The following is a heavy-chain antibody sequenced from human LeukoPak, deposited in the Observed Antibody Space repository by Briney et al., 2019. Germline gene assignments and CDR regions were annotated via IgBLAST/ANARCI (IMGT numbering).Heavy chain of an antibody. CDR1: GGSFSGYY. Sequence: SETLSLTCAVYGGSFSGYYWGWIRQPPGKGLEWIGSIYYSGSTYYNPSLKSRVTISVDTSKNQFSLKLSSVTAADTAVYYCARQMEYCSSTSCYAYYFDYWGQGTLVAVSS. J-gene: IGHJ4*02. D-gene: IGHD2-2*01. CDR3: ARQMEYCSSTSCYAYYFDY. CDR2: IYYSGST. V-gene: IGHV4-39*01.